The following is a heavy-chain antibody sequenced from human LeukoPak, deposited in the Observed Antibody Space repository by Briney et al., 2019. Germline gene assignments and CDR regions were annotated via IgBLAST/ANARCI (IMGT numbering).Heavy chain of an antibody. D-gene: IGHD3-22*01. CDR1: GFTVSSNY. CDR3: ARDYYDSSGYNRYYGMDV. CDR2: IYSGGST. V-gene: IGHV3-66*02. J-gene: IGHJ6*02. Sequence: GGSLRLSCAASGFTVSSNYMSWVRQAPGKGLEWVSVIYSGGSTYYADSVKGRFTISRDNSKNTLYLQMNSLRAEDTAAYYCARDYYDSSGYNRYYGMDVWGQGTTVTVSS.